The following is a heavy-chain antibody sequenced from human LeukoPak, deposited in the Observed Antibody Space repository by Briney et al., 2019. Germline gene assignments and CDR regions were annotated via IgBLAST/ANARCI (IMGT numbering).Heavy chain of an antibody. V-gene: IGHV3-7*01. J-gene: IGHJ6*03. D-gene: IGHD2-2*01. Sequence: GGSLRLSCAASGFTFSSYWMSWVRQAPGKGLEWVANIKQDGSEKYYVDSVKGRFTISRDNAKNSLYLQMNSLRAEDTAVYYCARKDIVVVPAAIPASMDVWGKGTTVTVSS. CDR2: IKQDGSEK. CDR3: ARKDIVVVPAAIPASMDV. CDR1: GFTFSSYW.